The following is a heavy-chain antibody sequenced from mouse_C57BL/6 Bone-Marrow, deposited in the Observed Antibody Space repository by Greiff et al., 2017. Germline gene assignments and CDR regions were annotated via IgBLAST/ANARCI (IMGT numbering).Heavy chain of an antibody. D-gene: IGHD1-1*01. Sequence: EVQLQQSGAELVKPGASVKLSCTASGFNINDYYIHWVQQRPEQGLEWIGRIDPEDGETKYAPKFQDKATITTDTSSNTAYLQLSSLTSEDTAVYYCTRSLIYYGTNYWGQGTTLTVSS. J-gene: IGHJ2*01. CDR3: TRSLIYYGTNY. CDR1: GFNINDYY. V-gene: IGHV14-2*01. CDR2: IDPEDGET.